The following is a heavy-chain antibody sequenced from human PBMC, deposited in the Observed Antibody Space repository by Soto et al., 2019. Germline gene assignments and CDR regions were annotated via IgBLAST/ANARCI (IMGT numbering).Heavy chain of an antibody. V-gene: IGHV3-7*03. J-gene: IGHJ4*02. CDR1: GFTLSNFW. Sequence: EVEMVESGGGLVQPGGSLRLSCATSGFTLSNFWMNWVRQAPGKGLEWVANINRDGSEKFYVDSVKGRFTISRDNANNSLFLQMSSLRPEDTAVYYCARPLTSGTYSHGFAYWGQGILVTVSS. D-gene: IGHD1-26*01. CDR2: INRDGSEK. CDR3: ARPLTSGTYSHGFAY.